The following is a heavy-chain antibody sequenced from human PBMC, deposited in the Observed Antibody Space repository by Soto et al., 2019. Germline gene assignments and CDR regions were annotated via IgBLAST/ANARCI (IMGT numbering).Heavy chain of an antibody. Sequence: ASVKVSCKASGYTFTSYGISWVRQAPGQGLEWMGWISAYNGNTNYAQKLQGRVTMTTDTSTSTAYMELRSLRSDDTAVYYCARDLLSYDFWSGYFQNYYYGMDVWGQGTTVTVPS. CDR1: GYTFTSYG. V-gene: IGHV1-18*01. CDR3: ARDLLSYDFWSGYFQNYYYGMDV. D-gene: IGHD3-3*01. CDR2: ISAYNGNT. J-gene: IGHJ6*02.